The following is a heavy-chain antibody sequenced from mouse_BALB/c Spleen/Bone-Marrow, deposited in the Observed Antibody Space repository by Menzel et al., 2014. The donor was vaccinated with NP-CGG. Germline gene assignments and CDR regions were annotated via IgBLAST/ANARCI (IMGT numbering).Heavy chain of an antibody. CDR3: ARSPYDYAAMDY. J-gene: IGHJ4*01. Sequence: DVHLVESGGGLVQPGGSRKLSCAASGFTFSRFGMHWVRQAPANGLEWVAYISSGSTAICYADTVKGRFTISRDNPKNTLFLQMTSLRSEDTAMYYCARSPYDYAAMDYWGQGTSVTVSS. V-gene: IGHV5-17*02. D-gene: IGHD2-4*01. CDR1: GFTFSRFG. CDR2: ISSGSTAI.